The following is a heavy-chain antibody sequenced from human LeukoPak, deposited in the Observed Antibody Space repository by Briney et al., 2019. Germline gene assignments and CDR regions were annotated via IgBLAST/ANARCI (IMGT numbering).Heavy chain of an antibody. V-gene: IGHV1-69*02. Sequence: SVKVSCKASGGTFSSYTISWVRQAPGQGLEWMGRIIPILGIANYAQKFQGRVTITADKSTSTAYMELSSLRSEDTAVYYCASGPGGNDAVDICGQGTMVTVSS. CDR1: GGTFSSYT. J-gene: IGHJ3*02. CDR2: IIPILGIA. CDR3: ASGPGGNDAVDI. D-gene: IGHD1-14*01.